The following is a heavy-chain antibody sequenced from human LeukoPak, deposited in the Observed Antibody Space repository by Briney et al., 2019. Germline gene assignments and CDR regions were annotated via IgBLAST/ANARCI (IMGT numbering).Heavy chain of an antibody. J-gene: IGHJ4*02. Sequence: GESLKISCKISGYKLTNNWIGWVRQMPGKGLEWMGIIYPGDSDTRYSPSFQGQVTISADKSISTAYLQWSSLKASDTAMYYCARRYYYGSGSHQYYFDYWGQGTWSPSPQ. CDR2: IYPGDSDT. D-gene: IGHD3-10*01. V-gene: IGHV5-51*01. CDR3: ARRYYYGSGSHQYYFDY. CDR1: GYKLTNNW.